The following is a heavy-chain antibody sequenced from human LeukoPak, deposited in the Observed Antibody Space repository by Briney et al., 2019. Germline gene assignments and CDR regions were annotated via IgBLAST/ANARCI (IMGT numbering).Heavy chain of an antibody. CDR1: GGSISSGGYY. CDR3: AREGTATDGMGFDY. CDR2: IYYSGST. Sequence: SSQTLSLTCTVSGGSISSGGYYWSWIHQHPGKGLEWMGYIYYSGSTYYSPSLNSRVTISGDTSKNQFSLKLSSVTAADTAVYYCAREGTATDGMGFDYWGQGTLVTVSS. V-gene: IGHV4-31*03. J-gene: IGHJ4*02. D-gene: IGHD6-13*01.